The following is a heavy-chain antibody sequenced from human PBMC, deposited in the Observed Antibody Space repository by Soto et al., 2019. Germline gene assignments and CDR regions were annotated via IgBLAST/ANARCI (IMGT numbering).Heavy chain of an antibody. CDR2: ISYDGSNK. CDR3: AKGRGHYDFWSGYSLDY. CDR1: GFTFSSYG. J-gene: IGHJ4*02. D-gene: IGHD3-3*01. Sequence: GGSLRLSCAASGFTFSSYGMHWVRQAPGKGLEWVAVISYDGSNKYYADSVKGRFTISRDNSKNTLYLQMNSLRAEDTAVYYCAKGRGHYDFWSGYSLDYWGQGTLVTVSS. V-gene: IGHV3-30*18.